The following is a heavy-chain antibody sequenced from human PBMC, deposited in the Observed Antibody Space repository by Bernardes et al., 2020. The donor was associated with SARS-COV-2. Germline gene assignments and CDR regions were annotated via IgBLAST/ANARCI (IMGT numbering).Heavy chain of an antibody. D-gene: IGHD3-10*01. CDR2: IYSGGNT. CDR1: GFTVSSNY. CDR3: ARRGSGGRASDY. V-gene: IGHV3-53*01. J-gene: IGHJ4*02. Sequence: GSLSRSCAASGFTVSSNYMSWVRQAPGKGLEWVSLIYSGGNTYYADSVKGRFTISRDNSNNTLYLQMNSLRAEDTAVYYCARRGSGGRASDYWGQGTLVTVSS.